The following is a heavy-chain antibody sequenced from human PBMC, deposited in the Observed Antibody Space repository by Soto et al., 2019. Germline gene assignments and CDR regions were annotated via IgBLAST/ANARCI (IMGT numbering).Heavy chain of an antibody. CDR2: ISYVGTNK. Sequence: GGSLRLSCAASGFSFSISPMHWVRQAPGKGPEWVALISYVGTNKFYADSVKGRFTISRDNSKSTLYLQVDSLRPEDAAVYYCARDPKTSGGQHWAFNYFDSWGQGTLVTVSS. D-gene: IGHD7-27*01. CDR1: GFSFSISP. V-gene: IGHV3-30-3*01. CDR3: ARDPKTSGGQHWAFNYFDS. J-gene: IGHJ4*02.